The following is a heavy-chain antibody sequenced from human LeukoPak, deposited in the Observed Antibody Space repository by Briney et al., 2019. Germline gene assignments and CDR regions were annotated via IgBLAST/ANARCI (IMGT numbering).Heavy chain of an antibody. CDR3: ALGVGYCSSTSCQGFDY. Sequence: PGGSLRLSCAASGFTFSSYWMSWVRQAPGKGLEWVANIKQDGSEKYYVDSVKGRFTISRDNAKNSLYLQMNSLRAEDTAVYYCALGVGYCSSTSCQGFDYWGQGTLVTVSS. CDR1: GFTFSSYW. V-gene: IGHV3-7*01. CDR2: IKQDGSEK. J-gene: IGHJ4*02. D-gene: IGHD2-2*01.